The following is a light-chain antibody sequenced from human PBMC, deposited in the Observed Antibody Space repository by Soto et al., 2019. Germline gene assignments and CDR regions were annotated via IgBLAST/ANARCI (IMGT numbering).Light chain of an antibody. V-gene: IGLV2-14*01. CDR2: DVS. CDR3: SSYTTSSTVV. Sequence: QSVLTQPASVSGSPGQAVTISGTGTSSDVGGYNYVSWYQQHPGKAHKLMFYDVSHRPSGVSHRFSGSKSGKTASLTISRLQAEDEADYYCSSYTTSSTVVFGGGTKVTVL. CDR1: SSDVGGYNY. J-gene: IGLJ2*01.